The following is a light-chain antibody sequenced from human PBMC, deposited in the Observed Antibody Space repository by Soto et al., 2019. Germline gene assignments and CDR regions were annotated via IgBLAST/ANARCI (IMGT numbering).Light chain of an antibody. Sequence: VVLTHSPGTLSLSPVERATLSCMASQSVSNNYLAWYQQKPGQAPRLLIYGASNRATGIPDRFSGSGSGTDFTLTISRLEPEDFAVYYCQQYGSSGTFGQGTKVDIK. CDR2: GAS. V-gene: IGKV3-20*01. CDR1: QSVSNNY. CDR3: QQYGSSGT. J-gene: IGKJ1*01.